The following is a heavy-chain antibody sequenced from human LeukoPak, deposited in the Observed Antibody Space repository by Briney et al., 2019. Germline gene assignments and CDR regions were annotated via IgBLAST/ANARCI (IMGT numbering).Heavy chain of an antibody. J-gene: IGHJ4*02. CDR3: ARGTMVRTDDY. CDR1: GYSISSGYY. D-gene: IGHD3-10*01. CDR2: IYHSGST. V-gene: IGHV4-38-2*01. Sequence: SETLSLTCAVSGYSISSGYYWGWIRQPPGKGLEWIGSIYHSGSTYYNPSLKSRVTISVDTSKNQFSLKLSSVTAADTAVYYCARGTMVRTDDYWGQGTLVTVSS.